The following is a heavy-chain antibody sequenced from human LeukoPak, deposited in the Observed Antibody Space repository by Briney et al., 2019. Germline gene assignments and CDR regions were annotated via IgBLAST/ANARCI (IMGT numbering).Heavy chain of an antibody. CDR1: GFTFSSYW. D-gene: IGHD4-23*01. J-gene: IGHJ5*02. CDR3: ARDWSPTTVVTPGGWFDP. V-gene: IGHV3-7*01. CDR2: IKQDGSEK. Sequence: GGSLRLSCAVSGFTFSSYWMSWVRQAPGKGLEWVANIKQDGSEKYYVDSVKGRFTISRDNAKNSLYLQMNSLRAEDTAVYYCARDWSPTTVVTPGGWFDPWGQGTLVTVSS.